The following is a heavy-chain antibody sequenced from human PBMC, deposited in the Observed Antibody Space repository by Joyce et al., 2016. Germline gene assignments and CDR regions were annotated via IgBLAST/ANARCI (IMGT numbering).Heavy chain of an antibody. CDR1: GFTFSSYA. V-gene: IGHV3-30*03. J-gene: IGHJ4*02. D-gene: IGHD2-21*02. Sequence: QAQLVESGGGVVQPGRSLRLSCAASGFTFSSYAMHWVRQAPGKVLEWVAVTTYDGGNKNYIDSVKGRFTISRDNPRNMFYLQMNSLRPEDTAVYYCARSAAYCGGDCPLDHWGQGTLVTVSS. CDR2: TTYDGGNK. CDR3: ARSAAYCGGDCPLDH.